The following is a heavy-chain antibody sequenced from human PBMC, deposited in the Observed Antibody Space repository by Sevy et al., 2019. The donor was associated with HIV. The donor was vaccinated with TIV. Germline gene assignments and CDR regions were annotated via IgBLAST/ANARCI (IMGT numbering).Heavy chain of an antibody. CDR1: GYTFTNYW. CDR2: IYPGDSDT. V-gene: IGHV5-51*01. J-gene: IGHJ4*02. Sequence: GESLKTSCKGSGYTFTNYWIGWVRQMPGKGLEWMGIIYPGDSDTRYSPSFQGQVTISADKSISTAYLQWSSLKASDTAMYYCARYPIVVVPAAEYYFDYWGQGTLVTVSS. D-gene: IGHD2-2*01. CDR3: ARYPIVVVPAAEYYFDY.